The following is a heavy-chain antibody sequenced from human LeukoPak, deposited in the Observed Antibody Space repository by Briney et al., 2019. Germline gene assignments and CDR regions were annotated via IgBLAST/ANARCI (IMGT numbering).Heavy chain of an antibody. D-gene: IGHD4-23*01. Sequence: AASVKVSCKASGGTFSSYAISWVRQAPGQGLEWMGGIIPIFGTANYAQKFQGRVTITADESTSTAYMELSSLRSEDTAVYYCAREAYGGNTRGSFDYWGQGTLVTVSS. V-gene: IGHV1-69*13. CDR1: GGTFSSYA. CDR3: AREAYGGNTRGSFDY. J-gene: IGHJ4*02. CDR2: IIPIFGTA.